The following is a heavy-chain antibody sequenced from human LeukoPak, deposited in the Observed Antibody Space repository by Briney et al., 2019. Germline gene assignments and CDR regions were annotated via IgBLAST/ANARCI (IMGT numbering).Heavy chain of an antibody. D-gene: IGHD6-6*01. CDR2: IYYSGST. CDR1: GGSISSYY. V-gene: IGHV4-59*01. CDR3: ARVMGSSPLLNFVY. J-gene: IGHJ4*02. Sequence: SETLSLTCTVSGGSISSYYWSWIRQPPGKGLECIGYIYYSGSTKYNPSLKSRVTISVDTSKNQFSLRLSSVTAADTAVYYCARVMGSSPLLNFVYWGQGTLVTVSS.